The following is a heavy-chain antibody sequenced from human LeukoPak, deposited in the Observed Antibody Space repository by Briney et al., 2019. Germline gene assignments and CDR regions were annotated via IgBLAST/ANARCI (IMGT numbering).Heavy chain of an antibody. CDR3: ASSGKLVDVFLGYYYMDV. J-gene: IGHJ6*03. Sequence: SETLSLTCTVSGGSISSGGYYWSWIRQQPGKGLEWIGYIYYSGSTYYNPSLKSRVTISVDTSKNQFSLKLSSVTAADTAVYYCASSGKLVDVFLGYYYMDVWGKGTTVTVSS. CDR2: IYYSGST. V-gene: IGHV4-31*03. CDR1: GGSISSGGYY. D-gene: IGHD6-6*01.